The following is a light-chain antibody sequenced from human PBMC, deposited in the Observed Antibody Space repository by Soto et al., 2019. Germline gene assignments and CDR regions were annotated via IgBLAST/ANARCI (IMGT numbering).Light chain of an antibody. CDR3: QQYYTAPLT. CDR1: QSVLYSSNHKHY. V-gene: IGKV4-1*01. J-gene: IGKJ4*01. Sequence: DIVMTQSPVSLAVSLGERATINCKSSQSVLYSSNHKHYLAWYQQKPGQPPQLLIYWASTRESGVPDRFSGSGSGTDFTLTISNLQAEDVAVDYCQQYYTAPLTFGGGTKVEIK. CDR2: WAS.